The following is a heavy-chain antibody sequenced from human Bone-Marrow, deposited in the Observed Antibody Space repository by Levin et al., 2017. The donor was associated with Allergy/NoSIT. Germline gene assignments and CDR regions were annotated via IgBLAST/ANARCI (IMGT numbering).Heavy chain of an antibody. CDR2: IYYSGST. CDR1: GGSISSSSYY. Sequence: SQTLSLTCTVCGGSISSSSYYWGWIRQPPGKGLEWIGSIYYSGSTYYNPSLKSRVTISVDTSKNQFSLKLSSVTAADTAVYYCASLSSIIAVGFRFDYWGQGTLVTVSS. J-gene: IGHJ4*02. V-gene: IGHV4-39*01. CDR3: ASLSSIIAVGFRFDY. D-gene: IGHD6-19*01.